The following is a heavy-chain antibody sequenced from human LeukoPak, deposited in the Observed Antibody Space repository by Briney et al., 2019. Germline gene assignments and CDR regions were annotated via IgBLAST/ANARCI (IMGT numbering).Heavy chain of an antibody. CDR1: GGSISSYY. J-gene: IGHJ6*02. CDR3: ARRTYDDYYYGMDV. V-gene: IGHV4-59*08. D-gene: IGHD3-22*01. CDR2: IYYSGST. Sequence: PSETLSLTCTVSGGSISSYYWSWIRQPPGKGLEWIGYIYYSGSTNYNPSLKSRVTISVDTSKNQFSLKLSSVTAADTAVYYCARRTYDDYYYGMDVWGQGTTVTVSS.